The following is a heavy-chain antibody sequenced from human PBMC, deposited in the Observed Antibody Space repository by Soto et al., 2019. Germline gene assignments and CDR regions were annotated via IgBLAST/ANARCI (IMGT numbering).Heavy chain of an antibody. V-gene: IGHV3-30*03. J-gene: IGHJ5*01. Sequence: QVQLVESGGGVVQPGMSLRLSCAASGIAFSSSGMHWVRQGPGKGLEWVAFIYHDGSNEFYGDSVKGRFTISRDNSKNKLYLQMNSLSAEDTAVYYCARDKGKRYLDSWGQGSLVTVSS. CDR1: GIAFSSSG. D-gene: IGHD2-2*02. CDR2: IYHDGSNE. CDR3: ARDKGKRYLDS.